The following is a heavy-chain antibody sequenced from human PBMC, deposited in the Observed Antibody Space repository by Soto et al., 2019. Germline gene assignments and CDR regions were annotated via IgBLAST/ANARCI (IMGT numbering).Heavy chain of an antibody. J-gene: IGHJ4*02. V-gene: IGHV3-30*18. CDR2: ISYDGSNK. CDR1: GFTFSSYG. D-gene: IGHD3-3*01. CDR3: AKHGAYYDFWSGPTTHRNYYFDY. Sequence: GGSLRLSXAASGFTFSSYGMHWVRQAPGKGLEWVAVISYDGSNKYYADSVKGRFTISRDNSKNTLYLQMNSLRAEDTAVYYCAKHGAYYDFWSGPTTHRNYYFDYWGQGTLVTVP.